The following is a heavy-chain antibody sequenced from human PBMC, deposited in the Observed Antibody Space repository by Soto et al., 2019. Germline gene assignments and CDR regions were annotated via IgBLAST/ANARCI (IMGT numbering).Heavy chain of an antibody. CDR2: ISYDGSNK. D-gene: IGHD3-22*01. Sequence: GGSLRLSCAASGFNFSSYAMHWVRQAPGKGLEWVAVISYDGSNKYYADSVKGRFTISRDNSKNTLYLQMNSLRAEDTAVYYCAREVTMIVVPYEPHAFDIWGQGTMVTVSS. J-gene: IGHJ3*02. V-gene: IGHV3-30-3*01. CDR3: AREVTMIVVPYEPHAFDI. CDR1: GFNFSSYA.